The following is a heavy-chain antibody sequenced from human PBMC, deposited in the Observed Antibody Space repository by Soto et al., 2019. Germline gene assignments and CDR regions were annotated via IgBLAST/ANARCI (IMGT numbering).Heavy chain of an antibody. J-gene: IGHJ4*02. CDR1: GFTFSSYA. CDR3: AKDGVKGWLQFYHY. V-gene: IGHV3-23*01. CDR2: ISGRGGST. D-gene: IGHD5-12*01. Sequence: EVQLLESGGGLVQPGGSLRLSCAASGFTFSSYAMSWVRQAPGKGLEWVSAISGRGGSTYYADSVKGRFTISRDNSKNTLYLQMNSLRAEDTAVYYCAKDGVKGWLQFYHYWGQGTLVTVSS.